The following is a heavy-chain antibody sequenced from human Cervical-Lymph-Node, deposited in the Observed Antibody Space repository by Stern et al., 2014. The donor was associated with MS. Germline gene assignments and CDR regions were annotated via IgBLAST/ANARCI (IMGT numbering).Heavy chain of an antibody. CDR1: GGSISSYY. CDR3: AGSGTYYPDY. V-gene: IGHV4-59*08. Sequence: VQLVESGPGLVKPSETLSLTCSVSGGSISSYYWNWIRQPPGKGLEWIANVPYSGTTTYNPSLHSRVTRLLAPPMNQNPLKTPSVTAADTAVYYCAGSGTYYPDYWGQGILVTVSS. CDR2: VPYSGTT. J-gene: IGHJ4*02. D-gene: IGHD3-3*01.